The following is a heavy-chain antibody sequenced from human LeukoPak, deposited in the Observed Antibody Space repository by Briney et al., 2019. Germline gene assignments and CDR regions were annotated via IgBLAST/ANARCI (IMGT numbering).Heavy chain of an antibody. CDR3: ARGTSHYYGSGSYYNFYYYYMDV. CDR2: IYYSGST. J-gene: IGHJ6*03. CDR1: GGSISSYY. V-gene: IGHV4-59*01. Sequence: PSETLSLTCTVSGGSISSYYWSWIRQPPGKGLEWIGYIYYSGSTNYNPSLKSRVTISVDTSKNQFSLKLSSVTAADTAVYYCARGTSHYYGSGSYYNFYYYYMDVWGKGTTVTISS. D-gene: IGHD3-10*01.